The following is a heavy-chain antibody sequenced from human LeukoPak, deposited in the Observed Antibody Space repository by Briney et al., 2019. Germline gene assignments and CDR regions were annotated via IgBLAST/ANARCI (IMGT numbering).Heavy chain of an antibody. CDR2: ISGGGST. CDR1: GFTFSSYA. J-gene: IGHJ3*02. V-gene: IGHV3-23*01. D-gene: IGHD3-3*01. CDR3: AKGGDYDFWSGYENDAFDI. Sequence: GGSLRLSCAASGFTFSSYAMTWVRQTPGKGLEWVSSISGGGSTYYADSMKGRFSISRDNSENTLYLQMNSLRAEDTAVYYCAKGGDYDFWSGYENDAFDIWGQGTMVTVSS.